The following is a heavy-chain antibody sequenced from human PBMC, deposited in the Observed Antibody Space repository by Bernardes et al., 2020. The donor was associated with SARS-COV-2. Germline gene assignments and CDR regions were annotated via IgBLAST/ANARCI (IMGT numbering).Heavy chain of an antibody. D-gene: IGHD4-4*01. V-gene: IGHV3-74*01. CDR2: INSDGSIT. CDR3: EVNYYYGMDV. CDR1: GLTFRNSW. Sequence: GSALLTSCAVSGLTFRNSWMHWVRQDPGPGLVWVSRINSDGSITAYADSVKGRFTISRDNAKNTLHLQMNSLRAEDTAVYYCEVNYYYGMDVWGQGTTVTVSS. J-gene: IGHJ6*02.